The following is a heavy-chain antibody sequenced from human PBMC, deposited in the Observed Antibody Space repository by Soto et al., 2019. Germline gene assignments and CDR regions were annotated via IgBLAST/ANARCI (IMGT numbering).Heavy chain of an antibody. D-gene: IGHD6-19*01. CDR2: ISGSGGTT. J-gene: IGHJ4*02. Sequence: LRLSCAASGFTFSTYAMSWVRQAPGKGLEWVSGISGSGGTTYYADSVKGRFTISRDNSKNTLYLQMNSLRAEDTAVYYCAKDGIAVAYYFDYWGQGTLVTVSS. CDR3: AKDGIAVAYYFDY. V-gene: IGHV3-23*01. CDR1: GFTFSTYA.